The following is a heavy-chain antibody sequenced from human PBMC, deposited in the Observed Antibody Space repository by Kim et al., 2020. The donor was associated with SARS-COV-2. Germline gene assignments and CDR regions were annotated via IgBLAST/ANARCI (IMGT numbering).Heavy chain of an antibody. V-gene: IGHV3-23*01. CDR1: GFTFSSYA. Sequence: GGSLRLSCVASGFTFSSYAMSWVRQAPGKGLEWVSDISGSGGSTYYADSVKGRFTISRDNSKNTLYLQMNSLRAEDTAVYYCAKDSHSSRWYRSYYFDYWARGTVVTVST. D-gene: IGHD6-13*01. CDR3: AKDSHSSRWYRSYYFDY. J-gene: IGHJ4*02. CDR2: ISGSGGST.